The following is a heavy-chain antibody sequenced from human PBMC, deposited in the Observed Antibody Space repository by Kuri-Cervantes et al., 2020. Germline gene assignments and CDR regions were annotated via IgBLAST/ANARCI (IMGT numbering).Heavy chain of an antibody. CDR1: AYTFTGYY. D-gene: IGHD5-18*01. J-gene: IGHJ6*03. CDR3: ARGRGIQLWLGASYYMDV. Sequence: ASVKVSCKASAYTFTGYYMHWVRQAPGQGLEWMGWINPKSGDTKYAQNFQGRVTMTRDTSISTAYMELSRLRSDDTAVYYCARGRGIQLWLGASYYMDVWGKGTTVTVSS. V-gene: IGHV1-2*02. CDR2: INPKSGDT.